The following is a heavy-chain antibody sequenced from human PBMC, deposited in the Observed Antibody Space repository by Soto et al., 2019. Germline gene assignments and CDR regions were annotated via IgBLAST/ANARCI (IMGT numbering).Heavy chain of an antibody. V-gene: IGHV4-59*08. CDR2: IYYTGTT. CDR3: VRVPGP. J-gene: IGHJ5*02. CDR1: YASINNYH. Sequence: PSETLSLTCTVSYASINNYHWTWIRQPPGKGLEWIAYIYYTGTTNFNPSLKSRVTISMDTSKNQFSLKLRSVTAADTAVYYCVRVPGPWGQGTLVTVSS.